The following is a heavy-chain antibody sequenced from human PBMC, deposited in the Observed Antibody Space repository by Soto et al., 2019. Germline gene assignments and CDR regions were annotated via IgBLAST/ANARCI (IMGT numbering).Heavy chain of an antibody. V-gene: IGHV1-69*12. J-gene: IGHJ6*02. Sequence: QVQLVQSGAEVKKPGSSVKVSCKASGGTFSSYAISWVRQAPGQGLEWMGGIIPIFGTANYAQKFQGRVRITADESTSTAYMELSSLRSEDTAVYYCARDAYSGSYTYYYYYGMDVWGQGTTVTVSS. CDR1: GGTFSSYA. D-gene: IGHD1-26*01. CDR2: IIPIFGTA. CDR3: ARDAYSGSYTYYYYYGMDV.